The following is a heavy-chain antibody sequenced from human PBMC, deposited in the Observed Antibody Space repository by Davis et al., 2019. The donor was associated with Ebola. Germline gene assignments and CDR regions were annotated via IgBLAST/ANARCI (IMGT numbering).Heavy chain of an antibody. V-gene: IGHV1-2*06. D-gene: IGHD3-22*01. CDR3: AREEIVVVIRGDYYYYGMDV. J-gene: IGHJ6*02. CDR2: INPNSGGT. Sequence: AASVKVSCKASGYTFTGYYIHWVRQAPGQGLEWMGRINPNSGGTNYAEKFQGRVTMTRDTSTSTVYMELSSLRSEDTAVYYCAREEIVVVIRGDYYYYGMDVWGQGTTVTVSS. CDR1: GYTFTGYY.